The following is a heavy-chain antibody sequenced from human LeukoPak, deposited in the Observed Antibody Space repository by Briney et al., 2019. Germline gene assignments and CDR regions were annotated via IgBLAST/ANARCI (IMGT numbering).Heavy chain of an antibody. V-gene: IGHV1-18*04. Sequence: ASVTVSCKASGYTFTSYGISWVRQAPGQGLEWMGWISAYNGNKNYAQKLQGRVTMTTDTSTSTAYMELRSLRSDDTAVYYSARDRDSSCLAVGYYYGMDVWGKGTTVTVSS. CDR3: ARDRDSSCLAVGYYYGMDV. D-gene: IGHD6-19*01. CDR2: ISAYNGNK. CDR1: GYTFTSYG. J-gene: IGHJ6*01.